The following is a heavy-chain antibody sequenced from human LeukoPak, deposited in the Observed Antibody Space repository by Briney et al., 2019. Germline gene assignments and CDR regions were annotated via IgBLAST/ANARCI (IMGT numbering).Heavy chain of an antibody. CDR3: AKDKVPDGKWDIDY. CDR1: GFLFSTYT. D-gene: IGHD1-26*01. CDR2: LAAASGTR. J-gene: IGHJ4*02. V-gene: IGHV3-23*01. Sequence: GRSLRLSPAVSGFLFSTYTVNWVRHAPGQGLEWVAALAAASGTRYYANSVKGRFTISRDNPKNTVFLQMNSLRVEDTAVYYCAKDKVPDGKWDIDYGGQGTLVTVSS.